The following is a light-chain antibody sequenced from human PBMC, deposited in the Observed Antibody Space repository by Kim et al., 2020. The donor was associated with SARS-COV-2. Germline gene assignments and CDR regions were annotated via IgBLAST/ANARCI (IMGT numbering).Light chain of an antibody. CDR1: SLRNYY. Sequence: SSELTQDPAVSVALGQTVRLTCQGDSLRNYYATWYQQRPGQAPAPVPYGKYNPPPRIPDRLPGSPSGATASLPTTGAQAEDEAHYHRNSPDRSGDPAVFG. V-gene: IGLV3-19*01. CDR3: NSPDRSGDPAV. CDR2: GKY. J-gene: IGLJ3*02.